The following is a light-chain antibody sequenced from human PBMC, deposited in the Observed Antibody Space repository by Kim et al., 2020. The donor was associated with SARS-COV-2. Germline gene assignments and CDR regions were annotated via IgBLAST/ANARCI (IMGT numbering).Light chain of an antibody. Sequence: SSELTQDPAVSVALGQTVRITCQGDSLRSYYASWYQQKPGQAPVLVIYGKNNRPSGIPDRSSGSSSRNTASLTITGAQAEDEADYYCNSRDSSGNHWVFG. V-gene: IGLV3-19*01. CDR3: NSRDSSGNHWV. CDR1: SLRSYY. CDR2: GKN. J-gene: IGLJ3*02.